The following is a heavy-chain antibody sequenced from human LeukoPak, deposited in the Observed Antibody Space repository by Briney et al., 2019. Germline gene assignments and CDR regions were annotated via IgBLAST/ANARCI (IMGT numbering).Heavy chain of an antibody. Sequence: GGSLRLSCAASGFTFSSYGMHWVRQAPGKGLEWVSGISGSGGNTYYADSVKGRFTISRDNSKNTLYLQMNSLRAEDTAVYYCAKGFRGATSDAFDTWGQGTMVTVSS. CDR3: AKGFRGATSDAFDT. CDR1: GFTFSSYG. CDR2: ISGSGGNT. D-gene: IGHD1-26*01. V-gene: IGHV3-23*01. J-gene: IGHJ3*02.